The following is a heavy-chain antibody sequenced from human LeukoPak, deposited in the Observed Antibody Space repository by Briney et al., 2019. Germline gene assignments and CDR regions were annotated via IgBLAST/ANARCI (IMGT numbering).Heavy chain of an antibody. Sequence: PSETLSLTCAVYGGSFSGYYWSWIRQPPGKGLEWIGEINHSGSTNYNLSLKSRVTISVDTSKNQFSLKLSSVTAADTAVYYCARGMRRITMVRGVRGFDPWGQGTLVTVSS. V-gene: IGHV4-34*01. J-gene: IGHJ5*02. CDR1: GGSFSGYY. D-gene: IGHD3-10*01. CDR3: ARGMRRITMVRGVRGFDP. CDR2: INHSGST.